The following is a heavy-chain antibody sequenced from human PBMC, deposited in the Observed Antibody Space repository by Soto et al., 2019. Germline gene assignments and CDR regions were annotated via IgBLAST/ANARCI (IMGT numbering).Heavy chain of an antibody. CDR1: GGSISSGDYY. Sequence: PSETLSLTCTVSGGSISSGDYYWSWIRQPPGKGLEWIGYIYYSGSTYYNPSLKSRVTISVDTSKNQFSLKLSSVTAADTAVYYCARDRITGTTQLYYYGMDVWGQGTTVPVSS. D-gene: IGHD1-7*01. J-gene: IGHJ6*02. CDR2: IYYSGST. CDR3: ARDRITGTTQLYYYGMDV. V-gene: IGHV4-30-4*01.